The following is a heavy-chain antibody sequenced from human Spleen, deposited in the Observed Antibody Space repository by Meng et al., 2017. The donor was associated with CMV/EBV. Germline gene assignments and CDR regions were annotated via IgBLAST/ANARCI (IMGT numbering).Heavy chain of an antibody. D-gene: IGHD5-12*01. Sequence: GESLKISCAASGFTFSSYSMNWVRQAPGKGLQWISCVTSGDITIYYADSVKGRFTISRDNAKNSLYLQMNSLRVEDTAVYYCARDPPTTHAFDIWGQGTMVTVSS. CDR1: GFTFSSYS. CDR3: ARDPPTTHAFDI. V-gene: IGHV3-48*04. J-gene: IGHJ3*02. CDR2: VTSGDITI.